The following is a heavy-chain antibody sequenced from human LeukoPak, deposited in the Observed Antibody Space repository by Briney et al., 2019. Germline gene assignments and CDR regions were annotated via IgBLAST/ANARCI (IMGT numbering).Heavy chain of an antibody. CDR3: TTWTDLYDY. Sequence: PGGSLRLSCEASGFTFSNAWMSWVRQPPGKGLKWVGRIRSKTDGGTTDYAAPVKGRFIISRDDSRNTHYLQMNSLKTEDTAVYYCTTWTDLYDYWGQGTLVTVSS. CDR2: IRSKTDGGTT. V-gene: IGHV3-15*01. D-gene: IGHD3/OR15-3a*01. CDR1: GFTFSNAW. J-gene: IGHJ4*02.